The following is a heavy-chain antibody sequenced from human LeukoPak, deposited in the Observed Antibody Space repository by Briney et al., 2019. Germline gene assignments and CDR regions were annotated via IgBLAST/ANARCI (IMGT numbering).Heavy chain of an antibody. CDR3: ARVDTAMVSYFDY. Sequence: ASVKVSCKASGYTFTGYYMHWVRQAPGQGLEWMGRINPNSGGTNYAQKFQGRVTMTRDTSISTAYMELSRLRSDDTAVYYCARVDTAMVSYFDYWGQGTLVTVSS. J-gene: IGHJ4*02. D-gene: IGHD5-18*01. V-gene: IGHV1-2*06. CDR1: GYTFTGYY. CDR2: INPNSGGT.